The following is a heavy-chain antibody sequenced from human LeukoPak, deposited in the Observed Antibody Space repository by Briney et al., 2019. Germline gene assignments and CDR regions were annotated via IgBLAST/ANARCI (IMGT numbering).Heavy chain of an antibody. D-gene: IGHD3-22*01. CDR1: GFTFSSYS. J-gene: IGHJ3*02. Sequence: PGGSLRLSCAASGFTFSSYSMNWVRQVPGKGLQWVSSISSSSSYIYYADSVKGRFTISRDNAKNSLYLQMNSLRAEDTAVYYCARDKGTMIVADDAFDIWGQGTMVTVSS. CDR3: ARDKGTMIVADDAFDI. V-gene: IGHV3-21*01. CDR2: ISSSSSYI.